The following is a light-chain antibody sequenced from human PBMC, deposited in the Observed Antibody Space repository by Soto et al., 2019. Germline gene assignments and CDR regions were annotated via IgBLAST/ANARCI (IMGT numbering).Light chain of an antibody. CDR3: QQANSFPVT. Sequence: DIQMTQSPASVSASVGDRVTINCRASQGVSTWVAWFQQKPWQAPKLLIYAASLLQSGVPSRFSGSGSGTEFTLTISSLQPEDFATYFCQQANSFPVTFGQGTKLEI. CDR1: QGVSTW. J-gene: IGKJ2*01. V-gene: IGKV1D-12*01. CDR2: AAS.